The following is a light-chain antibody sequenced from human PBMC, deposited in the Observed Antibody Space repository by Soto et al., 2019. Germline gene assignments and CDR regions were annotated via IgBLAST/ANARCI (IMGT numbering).Light chain of an antibody. V-gene: IGKV3-15*01. J-gene: IGKJ4*01. CDR1: QTVRSD. CDR3: QQYNNSPLT. Sequence: EITMKQSAAALSVSPGERATLSWGASQTVRSDFAWYQQKPGQAPRRLIYGASTRATGIPARFSGSGSGTEFTLPISSLQSEDFAVYYCQQYNNSPLTFGGGTKVDIK. CDR2: GAS.